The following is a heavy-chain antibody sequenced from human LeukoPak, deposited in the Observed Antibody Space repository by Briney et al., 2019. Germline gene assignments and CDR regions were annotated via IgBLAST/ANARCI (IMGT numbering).Heavy chain of an antibody. J-gene: IGHJ4*02. CDR3: ARGGIAVASFDY. V-gene: IGHV4-34*01. CDR2: INHSGST. Sequence: SETLSLTCAVYGGSFSGYYWSWIRQPPGKGLEWIGEINHSGSTNYNPSLKSRVTISVDKSKNQFSLKLSSVTAADTAVYYCARGGIAVASFDYWGQGTLVTVSS. D-gene: IGHD6-19*01. CDR1: GGSFSGYY.